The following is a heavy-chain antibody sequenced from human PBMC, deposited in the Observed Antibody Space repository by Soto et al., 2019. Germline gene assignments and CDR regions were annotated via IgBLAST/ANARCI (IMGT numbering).Heavy chain of an antibody. CDR2: ISSSAGTI. J-gene: IGHJ4*02. CDR1: GLTFSDYY. V-gene: IGHV3-11*01. Sequence: GGSLRLSCAASGLTFSDYYMTWIRQAPGKGLEWVSYISSSAGTISYADSVKGRFTISRDNAKNSLYLQMNSLRAEDTAVYYCARAMYSSKTEFEYWGQGTLVTVSS. D-gene: IGHD6-13*01. CDR3: ARAMYSSKTEFEY.